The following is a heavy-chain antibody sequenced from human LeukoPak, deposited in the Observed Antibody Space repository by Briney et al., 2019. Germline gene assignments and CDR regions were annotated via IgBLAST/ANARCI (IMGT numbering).Heavy chain of an antibody. CDR3: ARGLDKGSGPDY. CDR2: INHSGST. J-gene: IGHJ4*02. V-gene: IGHV4-34*01. D-gene: IGHD6-19*01. CDR1: GGSFSGYY. Sequence: SETLSLTCAVYGGSFSGYYWSWIRQPPGKGLEWIGEINHSGSTNYNPSLKSRVTISVDTSKNQFSLKLSSVTAADTAVYYCARGLDKGSGPDYWGQGTLVTVSS.